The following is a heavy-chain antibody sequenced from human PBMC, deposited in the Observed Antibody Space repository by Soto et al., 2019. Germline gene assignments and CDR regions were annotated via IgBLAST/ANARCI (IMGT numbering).Heavy chain of an antibody. V-gene: IGHV3-53*04. CDR1: GFTVSSNY. CDR3: ARDVVVVTAIDYYYYGMDV. J-gene: IGHJ6*02. D-gene: IGHD2-21*02. CDR2: IYSGGST. Sequence: PGGSLRLSCAASGFTVSSNYMSWVRQAPGKGLEWVSVIYSGGSTYYADSVKGRFTISRHNSKNTLYLQMNSLRAEDTAVYYCARDVVVVTAIDYYYYGMDVWGQGTTVTVSS.